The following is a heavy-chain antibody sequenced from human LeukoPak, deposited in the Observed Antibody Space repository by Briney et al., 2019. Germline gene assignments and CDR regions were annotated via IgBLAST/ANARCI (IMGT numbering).Heavy chain of an antibody. J-gene: IGHJ3*02. Sequence: GGSLRLSCAASGFTVSSNYMSWVCQAPGKGLEWVSITYSDTNINYADSVRGRFTISRDNSKNTLSLQMNSLRAEDTAVYYCARKNDLFNAAFDIWGQGTVVTVSS. CDR1: GFTVSSNY. D-gene: IGHD1-1*01. V-gene: IGHV3-53*01. CDR2: TYSDTNI. CDR3: ARKNDLFNAAFDI.